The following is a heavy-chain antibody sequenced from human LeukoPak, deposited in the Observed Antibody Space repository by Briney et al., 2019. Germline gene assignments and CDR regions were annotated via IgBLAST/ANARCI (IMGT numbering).Heavy chain of an antibody. CDR1: GFTFSSYA. Sequence: GGSLRLSCAASGFTFSSYAMSWVRQAPGKGLEWVSAISGSGGSTYYADSVKGRFTISRDNSKNTLYLQMSSLRAEDTAVYYCARDEEDWGLDYWGQGTLVTVSS. J-gene: IGHJ4*02. CDR2: ISGSGGST. CDR3: ARDEEDWGLDY. D-gene: IGHD7-27*01. V-gene: IGHV3-23*01.